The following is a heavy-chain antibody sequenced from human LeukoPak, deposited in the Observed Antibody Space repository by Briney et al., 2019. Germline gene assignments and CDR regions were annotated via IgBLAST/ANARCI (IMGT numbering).Heavy chain of an antibody. CDR2: MHYSGGS. Sequence: PSETLSLTCVVSGDSISSTTYFWGWIRQPPGKGLEYIGTMHYSGGSDYNPSLKSRVTISVDTSKNHFSLKLTSVAAADTAVYYCASSGTYMIVAGAFDIWGKGTMVTVSS. CDR1: GDSISSTTYF. V-gene: IGHV4-39*01. D-gene: IGHD3-22*01. J-gene: IGHJ3*02. CDR3: ASSGTYMIVAGAFDI.